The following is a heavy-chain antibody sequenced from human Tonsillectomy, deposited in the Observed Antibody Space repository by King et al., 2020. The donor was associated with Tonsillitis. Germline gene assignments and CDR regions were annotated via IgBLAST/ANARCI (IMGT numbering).Heavy chain of an antibody. D-gene: IGHD1-26*01. CDR2: IKQDGGDK. V-gene: IGHV3-7*01. CDR3: VRDPSSTRWGMTYGMDV. Sequence: VQLVESGGGLVQPGGSLRLSCGVSGLTFINYWMSWVRQAPGKGLEWVANIKQDGGDKYYADSVKGRFTISRDNSKNTLYLQMHGLRAEDTAVYYCVRDPSSTRWGMTYGMDVWGQGTTVTVSS. CDR1: GLTFINYW. J-gene: IGHJ6*02.